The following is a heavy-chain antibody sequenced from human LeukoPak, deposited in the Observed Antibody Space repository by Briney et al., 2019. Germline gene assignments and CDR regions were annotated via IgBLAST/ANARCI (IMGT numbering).Heavy chain of an antibody. CDR1: GYTFTGYY. D-gene: IGHD6-13*01. CDR3: ATKDSSSWTVDY. CDR2: INPNSGGT. J-gene: IGHJ4*02. Sequence: GASVKVSCKASGYTFTGYYIHWVRQAPGQGLEWMGWINPNSGGTNYAQKFQGRVTITRDTSISTAYMELSRLRSDDTAVYYCATKDSSSWTVDYWGQGTLVTVSS. V-gene: IGHV1-2*02.